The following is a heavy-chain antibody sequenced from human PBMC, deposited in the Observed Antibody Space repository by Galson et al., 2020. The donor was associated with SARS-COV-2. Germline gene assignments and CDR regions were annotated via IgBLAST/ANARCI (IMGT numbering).Heavy chain of an antibody. J-gene: IGHJ4*02. Sequence: GGSLRLSCAASGFTFSSYGMHWVRQAPGKGLEWVAVISYDGSNKYYADSVKGRFTISRDNSKNTLYLQMNSLRAEDTAVYYCAKGQKVRSVAGKFDYWGQGTLVTVSS. CDR1: GFTFSSYG. CDR2: ISYDGSNK. V-gene: IGHV3-30*18. D-gene: IGHD6-19*01. CDR3: AKGQKVRSVAGKFDY.